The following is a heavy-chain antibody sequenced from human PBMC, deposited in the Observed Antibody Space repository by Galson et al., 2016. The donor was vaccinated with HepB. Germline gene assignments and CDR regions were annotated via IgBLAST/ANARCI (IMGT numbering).Heavy chain of an antibody. V-gene: IGHV4-4*02. CDR1: DGSISSSNW. CDR2: INHSGDS. CDR3: ARDMGRHGGFGY. J-gene: IGHJ4*02. Sequence: QVQLQESGPGLVKPSETLSLTCAVSDGSISSSNWWTWIRQPPGKGLEWIAEINHSGDSSYNPSLESRVTSSVDSSKAQIFVNLISVAAADTAVYYCARDMGRHGGFGYWGQGTVVTVSA. D-gene: IGHD5-24*01.